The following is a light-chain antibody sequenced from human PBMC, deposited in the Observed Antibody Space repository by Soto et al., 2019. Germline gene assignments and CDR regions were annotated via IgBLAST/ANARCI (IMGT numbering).Light chain of an antibody. CDR3: SSYTSSSTPV. J-gene: IGLJ1*01. CDR1: SSDVGGYNY. CDR2: DVS. V-gene: IGLV2-14*01. Sequence: QSVLTQPASVSGSPGQSITISCTGTSSDVGGYNYVSWYQQHPGKAPKLMIYDVSNRPSGVSNRSSGSKSGNTASLTISGLQAEDEADCYCSSYTSSSTPVFGTGTKVTVL.